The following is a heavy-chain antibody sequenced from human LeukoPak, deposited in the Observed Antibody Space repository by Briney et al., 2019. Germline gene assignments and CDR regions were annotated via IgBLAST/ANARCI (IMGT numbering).Heavy chain of an antibody. V-gene: IGHV1-2*02. CDR3: ARVEYSSSLVENYYYYYMDV. J-gene: IGHJ6*03. Sequence: ASVKVSCKASGYTFTGYYMHGVRQAPGQGLEWMGWINPNSGGTNYAQKFQGRVTMTRDTSISTAYMELSRLRSDDTAVYYCARVEYSSSLVENYYYYYMDVWSKGTTVTVSS. CDR2: INPNSGGT. CDR1: GYTFTGYY. D-gene: IGHD6-6*01.